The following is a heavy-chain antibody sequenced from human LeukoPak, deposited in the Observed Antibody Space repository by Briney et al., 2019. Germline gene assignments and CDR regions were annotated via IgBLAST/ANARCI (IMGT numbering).Heavy chain of an antibody. CDR3: ARRRYSYGITFDD. D-gene: IGHD5-18*01. J-gene: IGHJ4*02. CDR2: INHSGST. CDR1: GGSFSGYY. Sequence: PSETLSLTCAVYGGSFSGYYWSWIRQPPGKGLEWIGEINHSGSTNYNPSLKSRVTISVDTSKNQFSLKLSSVTAADTAVYYCARRRYSYGITFDDWGQGTLVTVSS. V-gene: IGHV4-34*01.